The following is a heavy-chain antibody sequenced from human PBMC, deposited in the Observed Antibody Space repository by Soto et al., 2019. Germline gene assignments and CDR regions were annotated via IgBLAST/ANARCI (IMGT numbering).Heavy chain of an antibody. CDR2: IDYSGNI. J-gene: IGHJ3*02. CDR1: GGSITSSGSA. CDR3: ARGPDAFDI. V-gene: IGHV4-39*01. Sequence: PSETLSLTCNASGGSITSSGSAWGWIRQSPGKGLEWIGTIDYSGNIYYIPSLKSRITINPDTSKNQFSLQLNSVTPEDTAVYYCARGPDAFDIWGQGTMVTVSS.